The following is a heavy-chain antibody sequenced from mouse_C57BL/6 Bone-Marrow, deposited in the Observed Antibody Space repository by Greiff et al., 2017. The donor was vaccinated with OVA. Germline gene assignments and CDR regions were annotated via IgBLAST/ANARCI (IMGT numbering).Heavy chain of an antibody. CDR3: ARPLFLWAMDY. V-gene: IGHV1-64*01. J-gene: IGHJ4*01. D-gene: IGHD6-1*01. Sequence: VQLQQPGAELVKPGASVKLSCKASGYTFTSYWMHWVKQRPGQGLEWIGMIHPNSGSSNYNEKFKSKATLTVAKSSSTAYLQLSSLTSEDSAFFSCARPLFLWAMDYWGQGTSVTVSS. CDR1: GYTFTSYW. CDR2: IHPNSGSS.